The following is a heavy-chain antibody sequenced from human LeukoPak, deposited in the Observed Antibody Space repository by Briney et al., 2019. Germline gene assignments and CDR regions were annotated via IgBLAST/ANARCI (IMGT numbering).Heavy chain of an antibody. J-gene: IGHJ4*02. V-gene: IGHV3-7*03. D-gene: IGHD6-6*01. CDR1: GFTFSSSG. CDR3: AKGARSFSIAAFYYFDY. CDR2: IKEDGSER. Sequence: GGSLRLSCAASGFTFSSSGMTWVRQAPGKGLEWVASIKEDGSERQYVDSVKGRFSISRDNTKGSLFLQLNSLRAEDTAVYYCAKGARSFSIAAFYYFDYWGQGTLVTVSS.